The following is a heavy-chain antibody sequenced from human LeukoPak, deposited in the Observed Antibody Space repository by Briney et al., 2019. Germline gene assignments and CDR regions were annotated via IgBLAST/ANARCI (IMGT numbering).Heavy chain of an antibody. CDR3: ARLGIGVVPSAMLGDYYFDY. CDR1: GDSISRYY. D-gene: IGHD2-2*01. V-gene: IGHV4-59*08. CDR2: IYYSGST. J-gene: IGHJ4*02. Sequence: PSDTLSLTCTVSGDSISRYYWSWIRQPPGKGLEWIGYIYYSGSTNYNPSLKSRVTISVDTSKNQFSLKLTSVTAADTAVYYCARLGIGVVPSAMLGDYYFDYWGQGTLVTVSS.